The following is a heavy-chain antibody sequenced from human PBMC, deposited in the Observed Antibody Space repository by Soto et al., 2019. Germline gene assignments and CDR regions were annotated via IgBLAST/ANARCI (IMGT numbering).Heavy chain of an antibody. J-gene: IGHJ4*02. V-gene: IGHV1-46*01. Sequence: ASVKVSCKASGYTFTSYYMHWVRQAPGQGLEWMGIINPSGGSTSYAQKFQGRVTMTRDTSTSTVYMELSSLRSEDTAVYYCARGYCGGDCYSGIGLLDYWGQGTLVTVPS. D-gene: IGHD2-21*02. CDR3: ARGYCGGDCYSGIGLLDY. CDR1: GYTFTSYY. CDR2: INPSGGST.